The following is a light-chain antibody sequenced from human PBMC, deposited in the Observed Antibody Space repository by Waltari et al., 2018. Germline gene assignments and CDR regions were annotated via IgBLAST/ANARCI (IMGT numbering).Light chain of an antibody. Sequence: QSALTQPPSASGSPGQSVTISCTGTSSDVGAYDYVSWYQHHPGKAPKLLISEVSKRPSGVPDRFSGSRSGNTASLTVSGLQAEDEADYYCSSYAGSNNLVFDGGTKLTVL. CDR1: SSDVGAYDY. CDR3: SSYAGSNNLV. J-gene: IGLJ2*01. CDR2: EVS. V-gene: IGLV2-8*01.